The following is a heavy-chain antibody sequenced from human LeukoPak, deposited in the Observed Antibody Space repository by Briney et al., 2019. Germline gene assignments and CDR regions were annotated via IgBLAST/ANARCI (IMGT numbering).Heavy chain of an antibody. CDR1: GFAVSNVY. CDR3: TSSYDSSGYYSEWSYYGMDV. D-gene: IGHD3-22*01. Sequence: PGRSLRLSCAASGFAVSNVYMTWVRQAPGKGLEWVGFIRSKAYGGTTEYAASVKGRFTISRDDSKSIAYLQMNSLKTEDTAVYYCTSSYDSSGYYSEWSYYGMDVWGQGTTVTVSS. J-gene: IGHJ6*02. CDR2: IRSKAYGGTT. V-gene: IGHV3-49*04.